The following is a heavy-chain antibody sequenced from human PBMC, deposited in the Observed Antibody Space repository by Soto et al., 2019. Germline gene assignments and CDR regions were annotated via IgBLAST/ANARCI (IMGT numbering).Heavy chain of an antibody. CDR2: IHHSGHT. Sequence: PSETLSLTCTVSAGSLSDYYWSWIRQSPGKGLEWIGYIHHSGHTNYNPSLKSRVTISVDTSKNRFSLMVTSVTAADTAVYYCAREGGGGTIAFDYWGQGALVTVSS. V-gene: IGHV4-59*01. CDR1: AGSLSDYY. J-gene: IGHJ4*02. D-gene: IGHD2-21*01. CDR3: AREGGGGTIAFDY.